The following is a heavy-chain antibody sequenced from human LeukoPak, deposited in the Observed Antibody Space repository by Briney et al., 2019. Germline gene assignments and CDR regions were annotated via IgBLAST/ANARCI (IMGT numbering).Heavy chain of an antibody. J-gene: IGHJ3*02. CDR3: ARPTPGYCSSTSCLADI. V-gene: IGHV4-34*01. Sequence: SETLSLTCAVYGGSFSGYYWSWIRQPPGKGLEWIGEINHSGSTNYNPSLKSRVTISVDTSKNQFSLKLSSVTAADTAVYYCARPTPGYCSSTSCLADIWGQGTMVTVSS. CDR2: INHSGST. CDR1: GGSFSGYY. D-gene: IGHD2-2*01.